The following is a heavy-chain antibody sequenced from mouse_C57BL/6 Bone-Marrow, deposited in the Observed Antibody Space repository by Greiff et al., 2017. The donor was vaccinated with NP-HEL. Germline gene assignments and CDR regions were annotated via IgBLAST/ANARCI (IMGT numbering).Heavy chain of an antibody. V-gene: IGHV3-6*01. CDR3: AREVYYYAMDY. CDR2: ISYDGSN. CDR1: GYSITSGYY. J-gene: IGHJ4*01. Sequence: DVKLQESGPGLVKPSQSLSLTCSVTGYSITSGYYWNWIRQFPGNKLEWMGYISYDGSNNYNPSLKNRISITRDTSKNQFFLKLNSVTTEDTATYYCAREVYYYAMDYWGQGTSVTVSS.